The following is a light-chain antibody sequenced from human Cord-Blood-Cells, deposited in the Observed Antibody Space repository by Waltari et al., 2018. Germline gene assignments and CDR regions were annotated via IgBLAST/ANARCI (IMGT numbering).Light chain of an antibody. CDR1: SGSVPSRYH. Sequence: QTVETQEPSFAVSPGGTVTFPCGSSSGSVPSRYHPSWSQQTPGQAPRTLIYSPNTRSSGVPARFSGSILGNKAALTITGAQADDESDYYCVLYMGSGVWVFGGGTKLPVL. V-gene: IGLV8-61*01. CDR3: VLYMGSGVWV. CDR2: SPN. J-gene: IGLJ3*02.